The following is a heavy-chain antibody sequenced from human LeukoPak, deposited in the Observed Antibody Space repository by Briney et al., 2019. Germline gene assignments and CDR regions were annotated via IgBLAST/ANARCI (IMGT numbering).Heavy chain of an antibody. CDR2: IYYSGST. D-gene: IGHD1-14*01. CDR1: GGSISSSSYY. Sequence: PSETLSLTCTASGGSISSSSYYWGWIRQPPGKGLEWIGSIYYSGSTYYNPSLKSRVTISVDTSKNQFSLKLSSVTAADTAVYYCARNHVGAFDIWGQGTMVTVSS. J-gene: IGHJ3*02. V-gene: IGHV4-39*01. CDR3: ARNHVGAFDI.